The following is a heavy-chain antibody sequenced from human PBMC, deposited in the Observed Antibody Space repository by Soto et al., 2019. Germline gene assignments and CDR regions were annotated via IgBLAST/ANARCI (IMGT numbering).Heavy chain of an antibody. CDR3: ARVKAISNWFDP. D-gene: IGHD3-3*01. V-gene: IGHV4-34*01. Sequence: PSETLSLTCAVYGGPFSGYYWSWIRQPPGKGLEWIGEINHSGSTNYNPSLKSRVTISVDTSKDQFSLKLSSVTAADTAVYYCARVKAISNWFDPWGQGTLVTVSS. CDR2: INHSGST. J-gene: IGHJ5*02. CDR1: GGPFSGYY.